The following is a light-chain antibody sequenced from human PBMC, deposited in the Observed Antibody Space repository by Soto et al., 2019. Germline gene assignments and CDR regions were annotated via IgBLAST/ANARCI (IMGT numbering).Light chain of an antibody. V-gene: IGKV3-20*01. CDR1: QSVSSSY. Sequence: EIVLTQSPGTLSLSPGGRDTISCRASQSVSSSYLAWYQQKPGQARRLVIYGASSRATGIPARFSGSGSGTDFTLTISSLEPEDFAVYYCQQYNNWPQTVGPVTQVEIK. CDR2: GAS. CDR3: QQYNNWPQT. J-gene: IGKJ1*01.